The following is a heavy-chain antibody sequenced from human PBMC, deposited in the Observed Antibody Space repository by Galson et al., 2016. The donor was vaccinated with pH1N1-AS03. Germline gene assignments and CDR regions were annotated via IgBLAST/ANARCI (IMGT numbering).Heavy chain of an antibody. CDR2: ILPGLGSA. CDR1: GGTFSSSA. Sequence: SCKASGGTFSSSAISWLRQAPGQGLEWMGGILPGLGSATYAQNLQGRVTITADRSTSTVSMELSTLRSEDTAFYFCARDRDRYGSGTSFDYWGQGTLVTVSS. D-gene: IGHD3-10*01. V-gene: IGHV1-69*06. CDR3: ARDRDRYGSGTSFDY. J-gene: IGHJ4*02.